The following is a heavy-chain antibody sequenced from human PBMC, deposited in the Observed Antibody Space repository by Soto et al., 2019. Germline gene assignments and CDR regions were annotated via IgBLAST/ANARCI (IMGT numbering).Heavy chain of an antibody. Sequence: QLQLQESGPGLVKPSETLSLTCTVSGGSISSSSYYWGWIRQPPGTGLEWIGSIYYSGSTYYTPSLKSRVTMSVDTSKNQFSLKLSSVTAADTAVYYCAIHDFNYYESSGYPDPYYFDYWGQGTLVTVSS. D-gene: IGHD3-22*01. CDR3: AIHDFNYYESSGYPDPYYFDY. J-gene: IGHJ4*02. CDR2: IYYSGST. CDR1: GGSISSSSYY. V-gene: IGHV4-39*01.